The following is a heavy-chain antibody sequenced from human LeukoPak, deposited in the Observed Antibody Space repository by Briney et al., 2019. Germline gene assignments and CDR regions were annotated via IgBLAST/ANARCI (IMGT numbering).Heavy chain of an antibody. J-gene: IGHJ3*02. CDR2: IYYSGST. Sequence: PSETLSLTCTVTGGSISSYYWSWLRQPPGKGLEWIGYIYYSGSTNYNPSLKSRVTISVDTSKNQFSLKLSSVTAADTAVYYCARATYYFGVDIWGQGTMVTVSS. CDR3: ARATYYFGVDI. CDR1: GGSISSYY. D-gene: IGHD3-10*01. V-gene: IGHV4-59*01.